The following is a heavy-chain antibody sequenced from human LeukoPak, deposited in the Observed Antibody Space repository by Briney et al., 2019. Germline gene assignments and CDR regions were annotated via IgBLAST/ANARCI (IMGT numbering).Heavy chain of an antibody. CDR2: ITQDVSEK. J-gene: IGHJ3*02. CDR3: ARVRGDGDYIGAFDI. Sequence: GGSLRLSCAASGFTFSSYWMSWVRQAPGKGLEWVANITQDVSEKYYVVSVKGRFTISRDNAKDSLFLQMNSLRAEDTAFYYCARVRGDGDYIGAFDIGGQGTMVTVSS. D-gene: IGHD4-17*01. CDR1: GFTFSSYW. V-gene: IGHV3-7*03.